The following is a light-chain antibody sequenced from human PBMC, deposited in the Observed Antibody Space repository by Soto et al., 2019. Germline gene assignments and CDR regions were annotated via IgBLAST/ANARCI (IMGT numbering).Light chain of an antibody. V-gene: IGKV3-20*01. J-gene: IGKJ1*01. CDR3: EEYGNSRQWT. CDR2: VAS. Sequence: EIVLTQSPGTLSLSPGERATLSCRASQSVSSSYLAWYQQKPGQAPRLLIYVASTTATASPDRFSCSGSGTDFTLTISSMEPEDFAVDYCEEYGNSRQWTVGQGTKVEIK. CDR1: QSVSSSY.